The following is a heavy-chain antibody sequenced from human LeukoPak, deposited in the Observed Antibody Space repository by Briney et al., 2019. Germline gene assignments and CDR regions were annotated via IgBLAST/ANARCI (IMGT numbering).Heavy chain of an antibody. V-gene: IGHV3-33*01. CDR2: IWHDGSNK. CDR3: ARTARLLDS. D-gene: IGHD2-15*01. Sequence: SGGSLRLSCAASGFTFSSYGIHWVRQAPGKGLEWVAVIWHDGSNKFYADSVKGRFTISRDNSKNTLYLQMNSLRAEDTAVYYCARTARLLDSWGQGALVTVSS. J-gene: IGHJ4*02. CDR1: GFTFSSYG.